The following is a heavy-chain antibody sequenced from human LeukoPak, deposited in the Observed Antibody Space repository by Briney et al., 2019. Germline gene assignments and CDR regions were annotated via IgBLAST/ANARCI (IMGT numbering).Heavy chain of an antibody. CDR3: ARSWGTVVRGVIKIGFYFDY. V-gene: IGHV4-34*01. Sequence: SETLSLTCAVYGGSFSGYYWSWIRQPPGKGLEWIGEINHSGSTHYNPSLTSRVTISVDTSKNQFSLKLTSVTAADTAVYYCARSWGTVVRGVIKIGFYFDYWGQGTLVTVSS. D-gene: IGHD3-10*01. CDR2: INHSGST. J-gene: IGHJ4*02. CDR1: GGSFSGYY.